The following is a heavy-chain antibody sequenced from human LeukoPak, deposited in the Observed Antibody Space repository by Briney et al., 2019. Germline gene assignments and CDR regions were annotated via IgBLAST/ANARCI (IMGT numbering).Heavy chain of an antibody. J-gene: IGHJ4*02. CDR2: MRPKKSDT. CDR1: GYSFSTYD. Sequence: GASVKVSCKASGYSFSTYDINWVRQAPGQGLEWLGWMRPKKSDTGYARKFQDRVTLTWNISTDTAYMELNSLTPEDTAVYFCAGGQPEDTSSGYWGQGTLVTVSS. V-gene: IGHV1-8*01. D-gene: IGHD3-22*01. CDR3: AGGQPEDTSSGY.